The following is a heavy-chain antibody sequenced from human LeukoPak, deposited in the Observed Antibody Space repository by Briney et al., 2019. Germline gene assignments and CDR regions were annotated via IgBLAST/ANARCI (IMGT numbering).Heavy chain of an antibody. D-gene: IGHD3-10*01. CDR3: ARHDSGSFYSFDT. V-gene: IGHV4-39*01. Sequence: SETLSLTCSVSAGSVSSSDYYWDWIRQPPGKGLEWIGTIFNSGSTSYNPSLKSRVTISVDTSKNQFSLKLTYVTAADTAIYYCARHDSGSFYSFDTWDQGTLVTVSS. CDR1: AGSVSSSDYY. CDR2: IFNSGST. J-gene: IGHJ5*02.